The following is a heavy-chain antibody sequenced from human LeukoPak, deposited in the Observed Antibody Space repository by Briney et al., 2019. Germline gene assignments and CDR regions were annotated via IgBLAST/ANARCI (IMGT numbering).Heavy chain of an antibody. CDR1: EFTFSSYS. D-gene: IGHD6-13*01. Sequence: GGSLRLSCAASEFTFSSYSMNWDRQAPGKGLEWISYISGSSSSIYYADSVKGRFTISRDNAKNSLYLQINSLGAEDTAVYYCARARMYTSGWYYFDYWGQGTLVTVSS. V-gene: IGHV3-48*01. J-gene: IGHJ4*02. CDR2: ISGSSSSI. CDR3: ARARMYTSGWYYFDY.